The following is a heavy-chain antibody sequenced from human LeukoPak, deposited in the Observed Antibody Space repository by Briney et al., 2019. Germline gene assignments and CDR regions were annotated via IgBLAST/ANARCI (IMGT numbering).Heavy chain of an antibody. CDR3: ARFDYSNYYYYMDV. J-gene: IGHJ6*03. CDR2: MNPNSGNT. D-gene: IGHD4-11*01. V-gene: IGHV1-8*01. CDR1: GYTFTSYD. Sequence: ASVKVSCKASGYTFTSYDINWVRQAPGQGLEWMGWMNPNSGNTGYAQKFQGRVTMTRNTSISTAYMELSSLRSEDTAVYYCARFDYSNYYYYMDVWGKGTTVTVSS.